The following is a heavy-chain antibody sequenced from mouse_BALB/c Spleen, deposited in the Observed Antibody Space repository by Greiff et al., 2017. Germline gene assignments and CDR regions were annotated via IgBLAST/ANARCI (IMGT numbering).Heavy chain of an antibody. V-gene: IGHV3-6*02. D-gene: IGHD2-3*01. CDR2: ISYDGSN. CDR1: GYSITSGYY. Sequence: DVKLQESGPGLVKPSQSLSLTCSVTGYSITSGYYWNWIRQFPGNKLEWMGYISYDGSNNYNPSLKNRISITRDTSKNQFFLKLNSVTTEDTATYYCARDLIYDGYYEGFAYWGQGTLVTVSA. CDR3: ARDLIYDGYYEGFAY. J-gene: IGHJ3*01.